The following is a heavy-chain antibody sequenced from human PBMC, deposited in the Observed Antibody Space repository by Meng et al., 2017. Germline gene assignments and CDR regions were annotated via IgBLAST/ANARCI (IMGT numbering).Heavy chain of an antibody. V-gene: IGHV3-33*08. Sequence: QVHVVESVGGVVQPGGALVLSCAASGFTFISYAMHWVRQAPGKGLEWVEVIWYDGSNKYYADSVKGRFTISRDNSKNTLYLQMNSLRAEDTAVYYCARVVYSSGWSFDYWGQGTLVTVSS. CDR1: GFTFISYA. CDR2: IWYDGSNK. CDR3: ARVVYSSGWSFDY. D-gene: IGHD6-19*01. J-gene: IGHJ4*02.